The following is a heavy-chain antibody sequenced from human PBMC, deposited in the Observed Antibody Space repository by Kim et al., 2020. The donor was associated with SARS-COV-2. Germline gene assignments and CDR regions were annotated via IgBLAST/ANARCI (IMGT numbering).Heavy chain of an antibody. D-gene: IGHD3-9*01. CDR2: NT. Sequence: NTKYSQKFQGRVTITRDTSASTAYMELSSLRSEDTAVYYCARGVRYFGYWGQGTLVTVSS. J-gene: IGHJ4*02. CDR3: ARGVRYFGY. V-gene: IGHV1-3*01.